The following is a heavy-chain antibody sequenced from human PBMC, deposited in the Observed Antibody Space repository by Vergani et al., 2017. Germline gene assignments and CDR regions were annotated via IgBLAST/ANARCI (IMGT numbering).Heavy chain of an antibody. V-gene: IGHV3-30-3*01. Sequence: QVQLVESGGGVVQPGRSLRLSCAASGFTFSSYAMHWVRQAPGKGLEWVAVISYDGSNKYYADSVKGRFTISRDNSKNTLYLQMNSLRAEDTAVYYCARRPVDMNFDYWGQGTLVTNST. D-gene: IGHD5-12*01. J-gene: IGHJ4*02. CDR1: GFTFSSYA. CDR3: ARRPVDMNFDY. CDR2: ISYDGSNK.